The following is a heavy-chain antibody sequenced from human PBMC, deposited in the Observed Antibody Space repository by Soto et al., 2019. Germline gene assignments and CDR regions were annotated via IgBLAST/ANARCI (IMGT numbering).Heavy chain of an antibody. CDR3: VKGEYYYDSSGYYPFDY. V-gene: IGHV3-64D*06. CDR2: ISTNGGST. J-gene: IGHJ4*02. CDR1: GFTFSIYA. Sequence: XXSLRLSFSASGFTFSIYAMHWVLQAPGKGLEYVSSISTNGGSTDYADSVKGRFTISRDNSKNTVYLQMSSLRVEETAVYYCVKGEYYYDSSGYYPFDYWGQGTLVTVSS. D-gene: IGHD3-22*01.